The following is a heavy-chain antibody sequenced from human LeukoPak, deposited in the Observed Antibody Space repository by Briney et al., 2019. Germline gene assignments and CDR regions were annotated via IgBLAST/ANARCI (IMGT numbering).Heavy chain of an antibody. J-gene: IGHJ5*02. Sequence: PSETLSLTCAVYGGSFSGYYWSWIRQPPGKGLEWIGEINHSGSTNYNPSLKSRVTISVDTSKNQFSLKLSSVTAADTAVYYCARRGYSSSWKHSYNWFDPWGQGTLVTVSS. V-gene: IGHV4-34*01. D-gene: IGHD6-13*01. CDR1: GGSFSGYY. CDR2: INHSGST. CDR3: ARRGYSSSWKHSYNWFDP.